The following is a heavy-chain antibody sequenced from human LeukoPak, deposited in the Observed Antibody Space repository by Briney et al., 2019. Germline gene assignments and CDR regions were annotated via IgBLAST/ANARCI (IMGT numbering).Heavy chain of an antibody. J-gene: IGHJ4*02. Sequence: PGGSLRLSCAASGITVSTNYMSWVRQAPGKGLEWVSIIYSGGATYYADSVKGRFTISRENSKNTLWLQMNSLRAEDTAVYYCAKAAAYSTGWRCDCWGQGTLVTVSS. V-gene: IGHV3-66*01. D-gene: IGHD6-19*01. CDR2: IYSGGAT. CDR1: GITVSTNY. CDR3: AKAAAYSTGWRCDC.